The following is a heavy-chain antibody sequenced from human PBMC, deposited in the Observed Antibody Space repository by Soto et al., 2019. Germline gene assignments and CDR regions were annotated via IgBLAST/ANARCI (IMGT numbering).Heavy chain of an antibody. J-gene: IGHJ4*02. D-gene: IGHD5-18*01. CDR2: LSGSGGIT. CDR3: ARDSGYSYGPLDY. Sequence: GSLRLSCAASGFTFSSFAMSWVRQAPGKGLEWVSTLSGSGGITYYADSVKGRFTISRDNAKNSLYLQMNGLRAEDTAVYYCARDSGYSYGPLDYWGQGTLVTVSS. CDR1: GFTFSSFA. V-gene: IGHV3-23*01.